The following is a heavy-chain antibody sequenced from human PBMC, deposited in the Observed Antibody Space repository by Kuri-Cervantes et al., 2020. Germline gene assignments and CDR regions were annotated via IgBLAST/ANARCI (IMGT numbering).Heavy chain of an antibody. J-gene: IGHJ6*02. D-gene: IGHD2-15*01. Sequence: GGSLRFSCAASGFTFSSYAMHWVRQAPGKGLEWVAVISYDGSNKYYADSVKGRFTISRDNSKNTLYLQMNSLRAEDTAVYYCARDETIVVVVAATDYYYYGMDVWGQGTTVTVSS. CDR1: GFTFSSYA. CDR3: ARDETIVVVVAATDYYYYGMDV. CDR2: ISYDGSNK. V-gene: IGHV3-30-3*01.